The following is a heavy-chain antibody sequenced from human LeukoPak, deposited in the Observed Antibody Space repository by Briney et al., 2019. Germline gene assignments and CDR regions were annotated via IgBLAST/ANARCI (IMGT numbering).Heavy chain of an antibody. J-gene: IGHJ4*02. V-gene: IGHV1-18*01. CDR3: ARDHRLIAAAGNDY. CDR1: GYTFTSYG. Sequence: ASVKVSCKASGYTFTSYGISWVRQAPGQGLEWMGWISAYNGNTSYAQKFQGRVTMTRDMSTSTVYMELSSLRSEDTAVYYCARDHRLIAAAGNDYWGQGTLVTVSS. CDR2: ISAYNGNT. D-gene: IGHD6-13*01.